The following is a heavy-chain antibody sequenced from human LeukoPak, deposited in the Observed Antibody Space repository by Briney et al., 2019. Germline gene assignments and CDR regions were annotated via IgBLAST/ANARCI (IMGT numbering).Heavy chain of an antibody. J-gene: IGHJ4*02. CDR3: ARAKFGELYFGY. Sequence: LKLSGAATGLTGSDDDMSWIRQAQRKGLEWVSYISSSGSTIYYADSVKGRFTISRDNAKNSLYLQMNSLRAEDTAVYYCARAKFGELYFGYWGQGTLVTVSS. D-gene: IGHD3-10*01. CDR1: GLTGSDDD. V-gene: IGHV3-11*01. CDR2: ISSSGSTI.